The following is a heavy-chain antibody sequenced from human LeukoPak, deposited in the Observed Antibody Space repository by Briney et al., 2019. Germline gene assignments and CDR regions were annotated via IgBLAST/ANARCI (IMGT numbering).Heavy chain of an antibody. CDR1: GFTFSSYE. V-gene: IGHV3-48*03. J-gene: IGHJ6*04. D-gene: IGHD2-8*01. Sequence: GGSLRLSCAASGFTFSSYEMDWVRQAPGKGLEWVSYISSSGSTIYYADSVKGRFTISRDNAKNSLFLQMNSLRVEDTAVYYCARDNDGRDVWGKGTTVTVSS. CDR3: ARDNDGRDV. CDR2: ISSSGSTI.